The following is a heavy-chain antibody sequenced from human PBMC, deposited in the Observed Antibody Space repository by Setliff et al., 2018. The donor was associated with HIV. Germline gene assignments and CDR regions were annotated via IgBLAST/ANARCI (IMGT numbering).Heavy chain of an antibody. CDR3: ARGPGSNAIDY. V-gene: IGHV4-34*01. CDR1: GGSFSGFY. J-gene: IGHJ4*03. Sequence: KPSETLSLTCAVYGGSFSGFYWSWVRQFPGMRMEWIGEVNYDGDTSYNPSLGSRATISVDTSKNQFSLKVTYMTAADVGVYFCARGPGSNAIDYWGHGMWVTVTS. CDR2: VNYDGDT. D-gene: IGHD5-12*01.